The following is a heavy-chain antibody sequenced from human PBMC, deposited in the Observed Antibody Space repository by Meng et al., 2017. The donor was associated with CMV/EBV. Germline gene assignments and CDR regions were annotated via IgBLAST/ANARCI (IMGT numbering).Heavy chain of an antibody. V-gene: IGHV1-2*02. J-gene: IGHJ6*02. CDR3: ARVLYDDCWCGYYFYYGMVV. Sequence: ASVKVSCKASGYTFTGYYMHWLRQAPGQGLEWMGWINPNSGGTNYAQRFQGRVTMTRDTSISTAYMELSMLTSDDTAVYYCARVLYDDCWCGYYFYYGMVVWGQGTTVTVSS. CDR1: GYTFTGYY. D-gene: IGHD3-3*01. CDR2: INPNSGGT.